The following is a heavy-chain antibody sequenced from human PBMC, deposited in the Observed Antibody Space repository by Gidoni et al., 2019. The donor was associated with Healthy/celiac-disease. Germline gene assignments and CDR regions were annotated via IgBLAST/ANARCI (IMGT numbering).Heavy chain of an antibody. CDR3: ARRGINGTAWYYFDY. CDR1: GYSFTRYW. CDR2: IYPGDSDT. J-gene: IGHJ4*02. V-gene: IGHV5-51*01. Sequence: EVQLVQSGAEVKKPGASLKISCKGSGYSFTRYWIGWVRQMPGKGLEWMGIIYPGDSDTRYSPSFQGQVTISADKSISTAYLQWSSLKASDTAMYYCARRGINGTAWYYFDYWGQGTLVTVSS. D-gene: IGHD3-16*01.